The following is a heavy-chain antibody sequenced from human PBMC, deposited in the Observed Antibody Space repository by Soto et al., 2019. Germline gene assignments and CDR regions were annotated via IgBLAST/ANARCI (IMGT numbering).Heavy chain of an antibody. V-gene: IGHV1-69*12. D-gene: IGHD5-12*01. CDR3: ARGNHRWLQLWYFDL. CDR1: GGTFSNYP. CDR2: IIPIFGTV. J-gene: IGHJ2*01. Sequence: QVQLVQSGAEVKKPGSSVKVSCKASGGTFSNYPISWVRQAPGQGLEWMGGIIPIFGTVNYAQKFQGRVTITADDSTSTAYMGLSSLRYEDTAVYYCARGNHRWLQLWYFDLWGRGTLVTVSS.